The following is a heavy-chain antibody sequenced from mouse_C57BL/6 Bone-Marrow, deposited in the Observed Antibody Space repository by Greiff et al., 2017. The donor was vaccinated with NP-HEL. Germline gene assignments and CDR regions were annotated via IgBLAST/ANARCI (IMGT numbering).Heavy chain of an antibody. CDR2: INPSSGYT. CDR1: GYTFTSYT. Sequence: VQLQQSGAELARPGASVKMSCKASGYTFTSYTMHWVKQRPGQGLEWIGYINPSSGYTKYNPKFKDTATLTADKSSSTAYMQLSSLTSEDSAVYYCEFSPITTVVARRGYYFDYWGQGTTLTVSS. D-gene: IGHD1-1*01. CDR3: EFSPITTVVARRGYYFDY. V-gene: IGHV1-4*01. J-gene: IGHJ2*01.